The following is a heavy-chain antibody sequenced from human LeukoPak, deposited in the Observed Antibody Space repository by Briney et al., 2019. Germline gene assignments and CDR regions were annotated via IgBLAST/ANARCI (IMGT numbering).Heavy chain of an antibody. J-gene: IGHJ4*02. D-gene: IGHD4-17*01. Sequence: GGSLRLSCAASRFTFSSYSMNWVRQAPGKGLEWVSSISSSSSYIYYADSVKGRFTISRDNAKNSLYLQMNSLRAEDTAVYYCARDRYGDYVFDYWGQGTLVTVSS. V-gene: IGHV3-21*01. CDR2: ISSSSSYI. CDR1: RFTFSSYS. CDR3: ARDRYGDYVFDY.